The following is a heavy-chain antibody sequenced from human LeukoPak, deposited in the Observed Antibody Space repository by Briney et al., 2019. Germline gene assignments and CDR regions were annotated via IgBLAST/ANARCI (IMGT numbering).Heavy chain of an antibody. J-gene: IGHJ4*02. Sequence: ASVKVSCKASGYTFTGYYMHWVRQAPGQGLEWMGWINPNSGGTNYAQKFQGRVTMTRDTSISTAYMELSRLRSDDTAVYYCARDFEIQLWLDYFDYWGQGTLVTVSS. CDR2: INPNSGGT. CDR3: ARDFEIQLWLDYFDY. CDR1: GYTFTGYY. V-gene: IGHV1-2*02. D-gene: IGHD5-18*01.